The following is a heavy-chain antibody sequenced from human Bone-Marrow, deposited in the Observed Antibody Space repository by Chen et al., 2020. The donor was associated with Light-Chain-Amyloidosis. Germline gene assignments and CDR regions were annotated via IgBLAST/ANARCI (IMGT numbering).Heavy chain of an antibody. Sequence: EVQLEQSGPEVKKPGESLKISCKGSGYTFPNYRIGWVRQMPGKGLEWMGVIYPDDSDARYSPSCEGQVTISADKSITTAYLQWRSLKASDTAMYYCARRRDGYNFDYWGQGTLVTVSS. CDR3: ARRRDGYNFDY. CDR2: IYPDDSDA. CDR1: GYTFPNYR. V-gene: IGHV5-51*01. J-gene: IGHJ4*02. D-gene: IGHD5-12*01.